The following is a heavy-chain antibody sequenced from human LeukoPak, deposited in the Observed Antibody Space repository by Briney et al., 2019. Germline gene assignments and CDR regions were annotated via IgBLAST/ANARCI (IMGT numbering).Heavy chain of an antibody. CDR2: IYYSGST. CDR1: GGSISSSSYY. Sequence: RPSETLSLTCTVSGGSISSSSYYWGWIRQPPGKGLEWIGSIYYSGSTYYNPSLKSRVTISVDTSKNQFSLKLSSVTAADTAAYYCARAPVANDAFDIWGQGTMVTVSS. D-gene: IGHD2-21*01. J-gene: IGHJ3*02. V-gene: IGHV4-39*01. CDR3: ARAPVANDAFDI.